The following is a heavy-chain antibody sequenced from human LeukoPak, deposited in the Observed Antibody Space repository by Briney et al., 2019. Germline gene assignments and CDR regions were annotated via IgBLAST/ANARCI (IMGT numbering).Heavy chain of an antibody. D-gene: IGHD1-26*01. J-gene: IGHJ4*02. V-gene: IGHV4-39*01. CDR1: SGSVSSTIYY. Sequence: SETLSLTCTVSSGSVSSTIYYWGWIRQPPGKGLEWIGSIYNSGSTYYNPALKSRVTMSVDTSKNQFSPKLTSVTAADTAVYYCAMGGNYGIDYWGQGTLITVSS. CDR3: AMGGNYGIDY. CDR2: IYNSGST.